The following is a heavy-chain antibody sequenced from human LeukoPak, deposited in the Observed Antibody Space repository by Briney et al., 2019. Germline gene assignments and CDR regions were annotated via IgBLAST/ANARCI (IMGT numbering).Heavy chain of an antibody. V-gene: IGHV3-23*01. J-gene: IGHJ5*02. CDR3: AKTGLPGTLFGWFDP. CDR2: ISDSGSST. CDR1: GSTFSSYA. Sequence: PGGSLRLSCAASGSTFSSYAMSWVRQAPGKGLEWVSTISDSGSSTYYADSLKGRFTISRDNSKNTLYLQMNSLRAGDTAVYYCAKTGLPGTLFGWFDPWGQGTLVTVSS. D-gene: IGHD1/OR15-1a*01.